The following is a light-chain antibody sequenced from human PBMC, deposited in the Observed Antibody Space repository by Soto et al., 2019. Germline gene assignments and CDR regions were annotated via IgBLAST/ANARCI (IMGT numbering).Light chain of an antibody. CDR2: KAS. Sequence: DLPMTQSPSTLSASVGDRVTITCRASQSISSWLAWYQQKPGKAPKLLIYKASSLESGVPSRFSGSGSGTEFTLTISSLQPDDSATYYCQQYYTDSYTFGQGTNLEIK. V-gene: IGKV1-5*03. CDR3: QQYYTDSYT. J-gene: IGKJ2*01. CDR1: QSISSW.